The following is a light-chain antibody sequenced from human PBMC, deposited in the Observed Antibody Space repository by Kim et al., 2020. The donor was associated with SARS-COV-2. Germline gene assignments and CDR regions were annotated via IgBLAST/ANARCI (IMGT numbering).Light chain of an antibody. V-gene: IGKV4-1*01. CDR2: WAS. J-gene: IGKJ1*01. CDR1: QSVLYSSNNKNY. CDR3: QQYYSTPRT. Sequence: AIINFQSRQSVLYSSNNKNYLAWYQQTPGQPPKLLIYWASTRESGVPDRFSGSGSGTDFTLTISSLQAEDVAVYYCQQYYSTPRTFGQGTKVDIK.